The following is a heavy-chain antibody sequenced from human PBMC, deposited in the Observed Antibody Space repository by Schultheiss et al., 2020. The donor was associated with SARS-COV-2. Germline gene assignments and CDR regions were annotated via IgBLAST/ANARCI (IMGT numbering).Heavy chain of an antibody. J-gene: IGHJ6*02. V-gene: IGHV4-34*01. CDR2: INHSGST. Sequence: SETLSLTCAVYGGSFSGYYWSWIRQPPGKGLEWIGEINHSGSTNYNPSLKSRVTISVDKSKNQFSLKLSSVTAADTAVYYCAIAWEESYGMDVWGQGTTVTVSS. D-gene: IGHD1-26*01. CDR3: AIAWEESYGMDV. CDR1: GGSFSGYY.